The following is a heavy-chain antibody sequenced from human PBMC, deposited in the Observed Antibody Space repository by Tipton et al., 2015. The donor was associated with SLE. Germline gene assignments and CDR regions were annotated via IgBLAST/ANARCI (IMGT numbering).Heavy chain of an antibody. V-gene: IGHV4-39*07. CDR3: ARHSGTYFYFYGMDV. Sequence: TLSLTCIVSGDSITSGSYSWGWIRQPPGKGLEWIGSILYSGTTYYNPSLKSRVTISMDTSKNQLSLKQTSVTAADTAVYYCARHSGTYFYFYGMDVWGQGTTVIVSS. CDR2: ILYSGTT. CDR1: GDSITSGSYS. J-gene: IGHJ6*02. D-gene: IGHD1-26*01.